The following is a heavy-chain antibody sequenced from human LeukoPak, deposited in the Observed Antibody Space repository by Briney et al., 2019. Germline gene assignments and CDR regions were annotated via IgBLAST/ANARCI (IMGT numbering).Heavy chain of an antibody. D-gene: IGHD6-6*01. J-gene: IGHJ4*02. CDR1: GGSITNNNYH. V-gene: IGHV4-39*01. CDR2: IYYRGDS. CDR3: TRLASGTPADY. Sequence: SETLSLICTVSGGSITNNNYHWGWVRQPPGKGLEWIASIYYRGDSYYNPSLKSRLTISVDTSENQFSLKLSSVTASDTAMYFCTRLASGTPADYRGQGTLVTVSS.